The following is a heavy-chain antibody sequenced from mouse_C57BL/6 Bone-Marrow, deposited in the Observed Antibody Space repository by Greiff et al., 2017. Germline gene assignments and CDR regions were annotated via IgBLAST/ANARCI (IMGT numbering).Heavy chain of an antibody. D-gene: IGHD1-1*01. Sequence: EVKLQESGAELVKPGASVKLSCTASGFNIKDYYIHWVKQRTEQGLAWIGRIDPEDGETKYAPNFQDKATITAGTSSNTAYLQLSSLTSEDTAVYYCTRSLIYYGTNYWGQGTTLTVSS. CDR1: GFNIKDYY. V-gene: IGHV14-2*01. CDR2: IDPEDGET. J-gene: IGHJ2*01. CDR3: TRSLIYYGTNY.